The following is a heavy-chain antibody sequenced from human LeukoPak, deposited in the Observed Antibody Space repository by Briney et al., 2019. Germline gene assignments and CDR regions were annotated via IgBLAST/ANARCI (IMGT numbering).Heavy chain of an antibody. D-gene: IGHD4/OR15-4a*01. CDR1: GGSISTITYY. J-gene: IGHJ4*02. Sequence: SETLSLTCTVSGGSISTITYYWGWIRQPPGKGLEWVGHMYYRGNTFYNPSLKSRVTISVDTSKNQFSLKLRSVTAADTAVYYCARRAGAYSHPYDYWGQGTLVTVSS. CDR3: ARRAGAYSHPYDY. V-gene: IGHV4-39*07. CDR2: MYYRGNT.